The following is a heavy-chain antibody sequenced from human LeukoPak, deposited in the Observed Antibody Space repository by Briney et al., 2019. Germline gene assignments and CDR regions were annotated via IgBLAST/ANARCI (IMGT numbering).Heavy chain of an antibody. CDR1: GSTFSTNG. D-gene: IGHD3-10*01. J-gene: IGHJ4*02. CDR3: AKESSASYYFDY. CDR2: IPYDGRNT. Sequence: GGSLRLSCAASGSTFSTNGMYWVRQAPGKGLEWVAFIPYDGRNTYYADSVRGRFTISRDTSKNTLYLQMISLRAEDTAVYYRAKESSASYYFDYWGQGTLVTVSS. V-gene: IGHV3-30*02.